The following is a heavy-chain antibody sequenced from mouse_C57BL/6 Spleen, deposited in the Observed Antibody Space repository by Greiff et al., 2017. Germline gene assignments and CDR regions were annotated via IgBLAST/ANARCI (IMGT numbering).Heavy chain of an antibody. CDR3: ARGDDYDEDYYAMDY. Sequence: DVQLVESGGGLVKPGGSLKLSCAASGFTFSDYGLHWVRQAPETGLEWVAYISRGSITIYYADTVQGRFTISRDNAKNTLFLQMTSLRSEDTAMYYCARGDDYDEDYYAMDYWGQGTSVTVSS. CDR2: ISRGSITI. CDR1: GFTFSDYG. D-gene: IGHD2-4*01. J-gene: IGHJ4*01. V-gene: IGHV5-17*01.